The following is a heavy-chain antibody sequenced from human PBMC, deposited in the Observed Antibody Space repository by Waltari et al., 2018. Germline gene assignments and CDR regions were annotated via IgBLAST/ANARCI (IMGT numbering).Heavy chain of an antibody. D-gene: IGHD6-13*01. V-gene: IGHV3-23*01. CDR3: ATAGRIAPPRSRYFDN. J-gene: IGHJ4*02. Sequence: EVQLLESGGGLVQPGGSLRLSCTVSGLTFSSYAMSWVRQAPGKGLECVATIVGTGGTTCYADSGKGRFNISRDNSRNTLYLQINSLRAEDTAVYFCATAGRIAPPRSRYFDNWGQGTLVSVSS. CDR2: IVGTGGTT. CDR1: GLTFSSYA.